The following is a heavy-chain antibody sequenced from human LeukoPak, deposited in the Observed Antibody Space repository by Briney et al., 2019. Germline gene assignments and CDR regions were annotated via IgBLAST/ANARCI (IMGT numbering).Heavy chain of an antibody. CDR3: AREGDYYGSGSRDDYDSSGYSTFGY. D-gene: IGHD3-22*01. CDR2: IIPIFGTA. Sequence: GASVKVSCKASGGTFSSYAISWVRQAPGQGLEWMGGIIPIFGTANYAQKFQGRVTITADESTSTAYMELSSLRSEDTAVYYCAREGDYYGSGSRDDYDSSGYSTFGYWGQGTLVTVSS. CDR1: GGTFSSYA. V-gene: IGHV1-69*01. J-gene: IGHJ4*02.